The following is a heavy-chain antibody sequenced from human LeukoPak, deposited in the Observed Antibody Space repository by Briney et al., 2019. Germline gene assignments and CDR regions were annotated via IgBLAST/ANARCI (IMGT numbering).Heavy chain of an antibody. D-gene: IGHD2-15*01. CDR1: GYTFTGYY. J-gene: IGHJ6*02. V-gene: IGHV1-2*04. Sequence: ASVKVSCKASGYTFTGYYMHWVRQAPGQGLEWMGWINPNSGGTNYAQKFQGWVTMTRDTSISTAYMELSRLRSDDTAVYYCARGGMVGYYYYGMDVWGQGTTVTVSS. CDR3: ARGGMVGYYYYGMDV. CDR2: INPNSGGT.